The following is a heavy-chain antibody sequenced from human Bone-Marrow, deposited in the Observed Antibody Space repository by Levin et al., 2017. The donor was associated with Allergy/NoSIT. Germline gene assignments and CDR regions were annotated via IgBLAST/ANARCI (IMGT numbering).Heavy chain of an antibody. D-gene: IGHD5-12*01. CDR1: GFNFATYT. CDR3: ARERGTSGYYYYYYLDV. Sequence: GESLKISCAASGFNFATYTMDWVRQAPGKGLEWVASITSSSSIIYYADSVKGRFTISRDNAQNSLYLQLNSLRAEDTAVYYCARERGTSGYYYYYYLDVWGKGTTVTVSS. CDR2: ITSSSSII. V-gene: IGHV3-48*01. J-gene: IGHJ6*03.